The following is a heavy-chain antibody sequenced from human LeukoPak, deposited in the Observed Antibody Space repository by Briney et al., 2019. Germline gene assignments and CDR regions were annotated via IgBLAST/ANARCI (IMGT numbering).Heavy chain of an antibody. V-gene: IGHV3-23*01. CDR1: GFSFSNYT. D-gene: IGHD3-22*01. CDR3: AKSAYYDASGYYREYYFDY. CDR2: ISGSGGST. J-gene: IGHJ4*02. Sequence: GGSLRLSCVSSGFSFSNYTMSWVRQAPGKGLEWVSRISGSGGSTHYADSVKGRFTISRDKTKNTLYLQMNSLRAEDTAVYYCAKSAYYDASGYYREYYFDYWGQGTLVTVSS.